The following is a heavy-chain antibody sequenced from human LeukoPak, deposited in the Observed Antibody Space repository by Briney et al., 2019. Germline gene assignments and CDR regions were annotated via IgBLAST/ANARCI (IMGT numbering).Heavy chain of an antibody. Sequence: SETLSLTCTVSGGSMSPYHWGRIRQPPGKGLEWIGEINHSGSTNYNPSLKSRVTISVDASKNQFSLKLSSVTAADTAVYYCARGAMDYYGSGSYSDPYNWFDPWGQGTLVTVSS. CDR2: INHSGST. CDR3: ARGAMDYYGSGSYSDPYNWFDP. D-gene: IGHD3-10*01. V-gene: IGHV4-34*01. J-gene: IGHJ5*02. CDR1: GGSMSPYH.